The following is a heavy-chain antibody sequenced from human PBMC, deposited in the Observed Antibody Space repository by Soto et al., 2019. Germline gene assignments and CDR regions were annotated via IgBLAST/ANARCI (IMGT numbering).Heavy chain of an antibody. V-gene: IGHV3-30*18. CDR2: ISYDGSNK. Sequence: QVQLVESGGGVVQPGRSLRLSCVASGFTFSSYGMHWVRQAPGKGLEWVAVISYDGSNKYYADSVKGRFTISRDNSKNTLYLQMNSLRAEDTAVYYCAKQYYYDSSGQPAPHAAGYWGQGTLVTVSS. D-gene: IGHD3-22*01. J-gene: IGHJ4*02. CDR1: GFTFSSYG. CDR3: AKQYYYDSSGQPAPHAAGY.